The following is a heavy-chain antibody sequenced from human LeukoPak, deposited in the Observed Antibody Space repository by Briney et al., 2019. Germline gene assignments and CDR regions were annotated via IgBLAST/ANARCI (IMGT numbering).Heavy chain of an antibody. J-gene: IGHJ4*02. D-gene: IGHD2-2*01. V-gene: IGHV3-23*01. CDR1: GFTFSSYA. CDR2: ISGSGGST. Sequence: PGGSLRLSCAASGFTFSSYAMSWVRQAPGKGLEWVSAISGSGGSTYYADSVKGRFTISRDNSKNTLYLQMNSLRAEDTAVYYCAKRLAPVPAVLGANFDYWGQGTLVTVSS. CDR3: AKRLAPVPAVLGANFDY.